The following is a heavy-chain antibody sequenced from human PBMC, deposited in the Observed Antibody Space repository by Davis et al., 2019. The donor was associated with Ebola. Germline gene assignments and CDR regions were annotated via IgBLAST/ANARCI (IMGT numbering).Heavy chain of an antibody. CDR1: GGSFSGYY. V-gene: IGHV4-34*01. Sequence: GSLRLSCAVYGGSFSGYYWSWIRQPPGKGLEWIGEINHSGSTNYNPSLKSRVTISVDKSKNQFSLKLSSVTAADTAVYYCARPGYSYGSFDYWGQGTLVTVSS. CDR2: INHSGST. D-gene: IGHD5-18*01. J-gene: IGHJ4*02. CDR3: ARPGYSYGSFDY.